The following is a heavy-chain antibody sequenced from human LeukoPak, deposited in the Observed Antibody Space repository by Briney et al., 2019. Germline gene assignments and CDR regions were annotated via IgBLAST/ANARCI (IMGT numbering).Heavy chain of an antibody. CDR1: GFTFSSYP. CDR3: AKGATRSPVAFDI. D-gene: IGHD5-12*01. Sequence: PGRSLRLSCAASGFTFSSYPLHWVRQAPGKGLEWVALISYDGSNKYYADSVKGRFTISRDNSKNTLYLQMNSLRAEDTAVYYCAKGATRSPVAFDIWGQGTMVTVSS. J-gene: IGHJ3*02. V-gene: IGHV3-30-3*01. CDR2: ISYDGSNK.